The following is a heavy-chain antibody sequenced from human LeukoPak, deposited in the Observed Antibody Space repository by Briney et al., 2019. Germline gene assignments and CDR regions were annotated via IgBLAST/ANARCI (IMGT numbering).Heavy chain of an antibody. Sequence: PGGSLRLSCAASGFTFSSYAMHWVRQAPGKGLGWVAVISYDGSNKYYADSVKGRFTISRDNSKNTLYLQMNSLRAEDTAVYYCAREITIFGVGDAFDIWGQGTMVTVSS. J-gene: IGHJ3*02. CDR3: AREITIFGVGDAFDI. D-gene: IGHD3-3*01. CDR1: GFTFSSYA. V-gene: IGHV3-30*01. CDR2: ISYDGSNK.